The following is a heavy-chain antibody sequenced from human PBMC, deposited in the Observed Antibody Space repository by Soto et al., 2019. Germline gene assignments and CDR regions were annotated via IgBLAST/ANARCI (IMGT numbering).Heavy chain of an antibody. CDR1: GFTFSSYA. V-gene: IGHV3-23*01. J-gene: IGHJ4*02. CDR3: ARSSSSSGP. CDR2: ISDSGSNT. Sequence: EVQLLESGGSLVRPGGSLRLSCAASGFTFSSYAMSWVRQGPGKGLEWVSAISDSGSNTYYADSVKGRFTISRDNSKNTLYLQMNSLRDEDTAIYYCARSSSSSGPWGQGTLVSVSS. D-gene: IGHD6-6*01.